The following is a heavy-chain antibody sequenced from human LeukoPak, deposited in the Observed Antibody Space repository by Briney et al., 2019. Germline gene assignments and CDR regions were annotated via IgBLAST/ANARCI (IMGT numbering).Heavy chain of an antibody. J-gene: IGHJ4*02. CDR3: AKVSLKWELVNYFDY. CDR1: GFTFSSYA. Sequence: GGSLRLSCAASGFTFSSYAMSWVRRAPGKGLEWVSAISGSGGSTYYADSVKGRFTISRDNSKNTLYLQMNSLRAEDTAVYYCAKVSLKWELVNYFDYWGQGTLVTVSS. V-gene: IGHV3-23*01. CDR2: ISGSGGST. D-gene: IGHD1-26*01.